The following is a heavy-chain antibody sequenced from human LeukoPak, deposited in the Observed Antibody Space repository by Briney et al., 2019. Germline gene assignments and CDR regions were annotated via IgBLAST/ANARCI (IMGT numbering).Heavy chain of an antibody. V-gene: IGHV3-13*04. CDR1: GFTFSSYD. J-gene: IGHJ3*02. CDR2: IGTAGDT. Sequence: GGSLRLSCAASGFTFSSYDMHWVRRATGKGLEWVSAIGTAGDTYYPGSVKGRFTISRENAKNSLYLQMNSLRAGDTAVYYCATGVVRGVIGAFDIWGQGTMVTVSS. CDR3: ATGVVRGVIGAFDI. D-gene: IGHD3-10*01.